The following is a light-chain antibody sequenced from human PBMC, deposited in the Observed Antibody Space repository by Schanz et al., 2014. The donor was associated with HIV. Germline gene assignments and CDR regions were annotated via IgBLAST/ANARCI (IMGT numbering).Light chain of an antibody. Sequence: QSALTQPPSASGSPGQSVTISCTGTSSDIGAYNYLSWYQHHPGKAPQLIICDVNRRPSGVPDRFSGFKSGDTASLTISGLQAEDEADYYCNSYVGNSVWVFGGGTKLTVL. CDR3: NSYVGNSVWV. V-gene: IGLV2-8*01. J-gene: IGLJ3*02. CDR2: DVN. CDR1: SSDIGAYNY.